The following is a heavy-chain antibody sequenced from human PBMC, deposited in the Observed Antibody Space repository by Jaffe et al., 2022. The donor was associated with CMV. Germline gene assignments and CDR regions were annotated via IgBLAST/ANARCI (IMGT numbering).Heavy chain of an antibody. CDR2: IDPSDSYT. V-gene: IGHV5-10-1*03. Sequence: EVQLVQSGAEVKKPGESLRISCKGSGYSFTSYWISWVRQMPGKGLEWMGRIDPSDSYTNYSPSFQGHVTISADKSISTAYLQWSSLKASDTAMYYCARHSSMATRYYYYYYYMDVWGKGTTVTVSS. CDR1: GYSFTSYW. J-gene: IGHJ6*03. CDR3: ARHSSMATRYYYYYYYMDV. D-gene: IGHD5-12*01.